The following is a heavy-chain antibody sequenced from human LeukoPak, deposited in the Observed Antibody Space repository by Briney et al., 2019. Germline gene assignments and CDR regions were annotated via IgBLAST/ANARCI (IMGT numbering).Heavy chain of an antibody. CDR2: IWYDGSNN. V-gene: IGHV3-33*06. Sequence: GGSLRLSCAASGFTFSSYGMHWVRQAPGKGREWGAVIWYDGSNNYYADSVKGRFTISRDNSNTTLYLQMNSLRAEDTAVYYCAKGRSVVVITTYLDYWGQGTLVTVSS. CDR3: AKGRSVVVITTYLDY. J-gene: IGHJ4*02. CDR1: GFTFSSYG. D-gene: IGHD3-22*01.